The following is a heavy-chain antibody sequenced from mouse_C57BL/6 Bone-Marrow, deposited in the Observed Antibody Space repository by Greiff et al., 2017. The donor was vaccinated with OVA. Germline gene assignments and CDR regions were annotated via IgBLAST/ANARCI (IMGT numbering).Heavy chain of an antibody. CDR3: TGGVITYYFDY. V-gene: IGHV6-3*01. Sequence: EVQRVESGGGLVQPGGSMKLSCVASGFTFSNYWMNWVRQSPEKGLEWVAQIRLKSDNYATHYAESVKGRFTISRDDSKSSVYLQMNNLRAEDTGIYYCTGGVITYYFDYWGQGTTLTVSS. D-gene: IGHD2-4*01. CDR1: GFTFSNYW. CDR2: IRLKSDNYAT. J-gene: IGHJ2*01.